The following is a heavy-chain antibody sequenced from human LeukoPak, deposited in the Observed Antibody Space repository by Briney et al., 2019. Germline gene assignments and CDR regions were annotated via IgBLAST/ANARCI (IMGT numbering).Heavy chain of an antibody. Sequence: PSETLSLTCTVSGDSISNSRHYWSWIRQPAGKALEWIGRIYPSGNTNYHPSLKSRVSISLDTSKNQFSLNLKSVTAADTGMYYCAREGVVTVELDYWGQGTLVTVSS. D-gene: IGHD3-3*01. V-gene: IGHV4-61*02. CDR2: IYPSGNT. CDR3: AREGVVTVELDY. CDR1: GDSISNSRHY. J-gene: IGHJ4*02.